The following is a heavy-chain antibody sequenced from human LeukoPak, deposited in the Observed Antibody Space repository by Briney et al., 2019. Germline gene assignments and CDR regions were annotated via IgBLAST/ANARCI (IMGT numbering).Heavy chain of an antibody. V-gene: IGHV4-59*08. Sequence: SETLSLTCTVSGGSISSYYWSWIRQPPGKGLEWIGYIYYSGSTYYNPSLQSRVTISVDTSKNQFSLNLSSVTAADTAVYYCARYGSGTYPRFDYWGRGTLVTVSS. CDR1: GGSISSYY. J-gene: IGHJ4*02. CDR2: IYYSGST. D-gene: IGHD3-10*01. CDR3: ARYGSGTYPRFDY.